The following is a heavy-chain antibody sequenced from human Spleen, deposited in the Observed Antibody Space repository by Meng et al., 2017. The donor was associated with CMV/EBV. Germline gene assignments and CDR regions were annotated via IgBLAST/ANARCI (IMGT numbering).Heavy chain of an antibody. V-gene: IGHV3-74*01. J-gene: IGHJ6*02. CDR2: TNSDGTST. CDR1: AFTFSSYS. Sequence: GGSLRLSCAASAFTFSSYSMHWVRQAPGKGLVWVSRTNSDGTSTSYADSVKGRFTISRDNSKNTLYLQMNSLRAEDTAVYYCAKGVRRFRGMDVWGQGTTVTVSS. D-gene: IGHD3-3*01. CDR3: AKGVRRFRGMDV.